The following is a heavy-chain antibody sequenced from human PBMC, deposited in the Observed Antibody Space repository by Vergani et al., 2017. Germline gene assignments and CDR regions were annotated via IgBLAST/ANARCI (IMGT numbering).Heavy chain of an antibody. CDR3: AKQIAAAGMERVFDY. V-gene: IGHV3-23*01. D-gene: IGHD6-13*01. Sequence: EVQLLESGGGLVQPGGSLRLSCAASGFTFSSYAMSWVRQAPGKGLEWVSAISGSGGSTYYADSVKGRLTMSRDNSKNTLYLQMNSLRAEDTAVYYCAKQIAAAGMERVFDYWGQGTLVTVSS. CDR2: ISGSGGST. CDR1: GFTFSSYA. J-gene: IGHJ4*02.